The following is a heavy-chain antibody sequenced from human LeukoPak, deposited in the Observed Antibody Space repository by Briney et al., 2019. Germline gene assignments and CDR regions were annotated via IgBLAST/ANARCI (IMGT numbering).Heavy chain of an antibody. V-gene: IGHV1-18*01. CDR3: ARDKLLRCFDWLSQNNWFDP. D-gene: IGHD3-9*01. J-gene: IGHJ5*02. CDR2: ISAYNGNT. CDR1: GYTFTSYG. Sequence: ASVKVSCKASGYTFTSYGISWVRQAPRQGLEWMGWISAYNGNTNYAQKLQGRVTMTTDTSTSTAYMELRSLRSDDTAVYYCARDKLLRCFDWLSQNNWFDPWGQGTLVTVSS.